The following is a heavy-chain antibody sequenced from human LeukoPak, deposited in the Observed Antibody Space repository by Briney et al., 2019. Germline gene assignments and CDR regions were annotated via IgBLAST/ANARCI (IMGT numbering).Heavy chain of an antibody. D-gene: IGHD5-18*01. CDR3: ARNVDTANGEYYFDY. CDR1: GYTFSDYG. J-gene: IGHJ4*02. CDR2: INPNSGGT. Sequence: ASVKVSCKTSGYTFSDYGITWVRRAPGQGLEWMGWINPNSGGTNYAQKFQGRVTMTRDTSISTAYMELSRLRSDDTAVYYCARNVDTANGEYYFDYWGQGTLVTVSS. V-gene: IGHV1-2*02.